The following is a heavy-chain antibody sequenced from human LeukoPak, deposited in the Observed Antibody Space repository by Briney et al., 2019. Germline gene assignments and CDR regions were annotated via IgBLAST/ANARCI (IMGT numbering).Heavy chain of an antibody. V-gene: IGHV4-61*02. D-gene: IGHD3-10*01. Sequence: SQTLSLTCSVSGGSISSDSYHWTWIRQPAGKGLEWIGRVISSGTTNYSPSLKSRVTILVDTSKNQFSLKLNFVTAADTAVYYGARGGWFGELFFDHWGQGILVTVSS. CDR1: GGSISSDSYH. CDR2: VISSGTT. J-gene: IGHJ4*02. CDR3: ARGGWFGELFFDH.